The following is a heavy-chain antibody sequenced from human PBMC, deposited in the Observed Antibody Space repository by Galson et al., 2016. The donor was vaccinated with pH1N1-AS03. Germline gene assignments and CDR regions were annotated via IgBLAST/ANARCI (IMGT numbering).Heavy chain of an antibody. D-gene: IGHD2-21*02. Sequence: ETLSLTCKVSGDSISSSRFYWGWIRQPPGKGLEWIGSIYYSGTTYYTSSLKSRVTISVDTSKNELSLRLTSVTAADTAVYYCARPLAVTDAFDIWGQGTMVTIS. V-gene: IGHV4-39*01. CDR3: ARPLAVTDAFDI. J-gene: IGHJ3*02. CDR2: IYYSGTT. CDR1: GDSISSSRFY.